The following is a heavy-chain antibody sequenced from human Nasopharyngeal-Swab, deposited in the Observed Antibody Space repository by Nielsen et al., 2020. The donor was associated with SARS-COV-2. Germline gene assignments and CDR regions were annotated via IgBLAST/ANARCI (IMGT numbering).Heavy chain of an antibody. Sequence: GESLKISCKCSGYIFPSYWLALVRQMPGKGLEWMGIIYPRYSDPRYSPSFQGQVTISADKSISTAYLQWSSLKASDTAMYYCVRPEGVATSFKYYFQYGMDVWGQGTMVTVPS. CDR3: VRPEGVATSFKYYFQYGMDV. J-gene: IGHJ6*02. CDR1: GYIFPSYW. D-gene: IGHD5-12*01. V-gene: IGHV5-51*01. CDR2: IYPRYSDP.